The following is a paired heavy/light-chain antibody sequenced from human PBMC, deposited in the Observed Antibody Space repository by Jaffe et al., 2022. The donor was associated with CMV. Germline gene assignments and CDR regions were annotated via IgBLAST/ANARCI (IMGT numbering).Light chain of an antibody. CDR3: MQALQTPG. CDR1: QSLLHSNGYNY. Sequence: DIVMTQSPLSLPVTPGEPASISCRSSQSLLHSNGYNYLDWYLQKPGKSPQLLIYLGSNRASGVPDRFSGSGSGTDFTLKISRVEAEDVGVYYCMQALQTPGFGQGTKVEIK. J-gene: IGKJ1*01. CDR2: LGS. V-gene: IGKV2-28*01.
Heavy chain of an antibody. CDR3: AKALGELPDLYYYYGMDV. D-gene: IGHD3-10*01. CDR1: GFTFSSYA. V-gene: IGHV3-23*01. J-gene: IGHJ6*02. Sequence: EVQLLESGGGLVQPGGSLRLSCAASGFTFSSYAMSWVRQAPGKGLEWVSAISGSGGSTYYADSVKGRFTISRDNSKNTLYLQMNSLRAEDTAVYYCAKALGELPDLYYYYGMDVWGQGTTVTVSS. CDR2: ISGSGGST.